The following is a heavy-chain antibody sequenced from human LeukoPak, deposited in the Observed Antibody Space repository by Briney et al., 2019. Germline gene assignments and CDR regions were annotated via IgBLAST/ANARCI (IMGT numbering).Heavy chain of an antibody. Sequence: SETLSLTCAVYGGSFSGYYWSWIRQPPGKGLEWIGEINHSGSTNYNPSLKSRVTISVDTSKNQFSLKLSSVTAADTAVYYCARLPPRYCSGGSCQTNFDYWGQGTLVTVSS. V-gene: IGHV4-34*01. CDR3: ARLPPRYCSGGSCQTNFDY. CDR2: INHSGST. J-gene: IGHJ4*02. CDR1: GGSFSGYY. D-gene: IGHD2-15*01.